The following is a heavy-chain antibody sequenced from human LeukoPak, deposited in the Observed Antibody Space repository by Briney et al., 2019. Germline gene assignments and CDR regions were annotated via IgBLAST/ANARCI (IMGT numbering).Heavy chain of an antibody. Sequence: GRSLRLSCAVSEFTFSHFAMHWVRQAPGKGLEWVAVVSSHGNDGCYADSVKGRFTISRDNSKNTLYLQIDSLRAEDTAIYYCTRDAYNFNDFDYWGQGTLVTVSS. D-gene: IGHD5-24*01. J-gene: IGHJ4*02. V-gene: IGHV3-30*01. CDR2: VSSHGNDG. CDR1: EFTFSHFA. CDR3: TRDAYNFNDFDY.